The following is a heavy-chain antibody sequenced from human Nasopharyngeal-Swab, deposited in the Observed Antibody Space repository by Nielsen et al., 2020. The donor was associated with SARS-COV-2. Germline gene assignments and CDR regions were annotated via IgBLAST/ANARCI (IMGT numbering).Heavy chain of an antibody. CDR2: ISSSSYI. Sequence: WIRQPPGKGLEWVSSISSSSYIYYADSVKGRFTISRDNSKNTLYLQMNSLRAEDTAVYYCARDYWGIAAAGTPGYWGQGTLVTVSS. V-gene: IGHV3-69-1*01. D-gene: IGHD6-13*01. J-gene: IGHJ4*02. CDR3: ARDYWGIAAAGTPGY.